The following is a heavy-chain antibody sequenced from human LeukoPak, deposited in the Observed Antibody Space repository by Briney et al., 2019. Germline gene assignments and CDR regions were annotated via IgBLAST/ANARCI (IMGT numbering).Heavy chain of an antibody. D-gene: IGHD1-26*01. J-gene: IGHJ4*02. V-gene: IGHV1-18*01. Sequence: GASVKVSCKASGYTFTSYGISWVRQAPGQGLGWMGWISAYNGNTNYAQKLQGRVTMTTDTSTSTAYLELRSLRSDDSAVFYCARRIVGATGPAGYFDYWGQGTLVTVSS. CDR1: GYTFTSYG. CDR3: ARRIVGATGPAGYFDY. CDR2: ISAYNGNT.